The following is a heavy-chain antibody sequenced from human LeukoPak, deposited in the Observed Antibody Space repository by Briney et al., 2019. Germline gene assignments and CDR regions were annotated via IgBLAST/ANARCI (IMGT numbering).Heavy chain of an antibody. CDR1: GYTFTGYY. D-gene: IGHD3-22*01. CDR3: ARGPFDYYDRTQTYMDV. V-gene: IGHV1-2*02. Sequence: ASVKVSCKASGYTFTGYYMHWVRQAPGQGLEWMGWINPNSGGTNYAQEFQGRVTMTRDTSISTAYMELSRLRSDDTAVYYCARGPFDYYDRTQTYMDVWGKGTTVTVSS. J-gene: IGHJ6*03. CDR2: INPNSGGT.